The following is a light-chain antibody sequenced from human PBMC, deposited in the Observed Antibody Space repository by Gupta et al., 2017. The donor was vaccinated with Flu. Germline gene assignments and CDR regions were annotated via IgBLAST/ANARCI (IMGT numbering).Light chain of an antibody. Sequence: AIRMTQAPSSFSASTGDRVTITCRASQGISSYLGWYQQKPGKAPKRLIYAASTLQSGVPSRFSGSGSGTDFTLTISCLQSEDFAAYYCLQYYSYPWTFGQGTKVEIK. CDR1: QGISSY. J-gene: IGKJ1*01. CDR3: LQYYSYPWT. CDR2: AAS. V-gene: IGKV1-8*01.